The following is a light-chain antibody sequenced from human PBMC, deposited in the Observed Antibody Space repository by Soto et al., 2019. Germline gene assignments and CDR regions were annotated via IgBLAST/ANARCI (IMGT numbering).Light chain of an antibody. CDR3: QQYDSSPKT. CDR1: QSINSF. J-gene: IGKJ1*01. CDR2: GAS. Sequence: EMVLTQSPGTLSLSPGEGATLSCRASQSINSFLAWYQQRRGQAPRLLIHGASNRATGIPDRFSGSGSGTDFTLTISRLEPEDFVVYYCQQYDSSPKTFGQGTKVDIK. V-gene: IGKV3-20*01.